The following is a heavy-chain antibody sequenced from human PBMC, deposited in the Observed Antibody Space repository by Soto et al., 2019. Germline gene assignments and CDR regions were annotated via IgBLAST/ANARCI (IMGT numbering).Heavy chain of an antibody. D-gene: IGHD3-10*01. CDR3: ASVGGVLLWFGESLDY. J-gene: IGHJ4*02. CDR2: INAGNGNT. Sequence: QVQLVQSGAEVKKPGASVKVSCKASGYTFTSYAMHWVRQAPGQRLEWMGWINAGNGNTKYSQKFQGRVTITRDTSASTAYMELRSLRSEDTAVYYCASVGGVLLWFGESLDYWGQGTLVTVSS. V-gene: IGHV1-3*01. CDR1: GYTFTSYA.